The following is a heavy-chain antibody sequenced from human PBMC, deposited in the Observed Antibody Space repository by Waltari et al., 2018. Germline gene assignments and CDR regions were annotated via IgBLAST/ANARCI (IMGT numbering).Heavy chain of an antibody. D-gene: IGHD3-3*01. J-gene: IGHJ4*02. CDR3: ARRSKYYDFWSGYYTPFDY. CDR1: GYTFTSYD. V-gene: IGHV1-8*03. Sequence: QVQLVQSGAEVKKPGASVKVSCKASGYTFTSYDITWVRPATGHGLEWMGWMNPNSGNTGYAQKFQGRVTITRNTSISTAYMELSSLRSEDTAVYYCARRSKYYDFWSGYYTPFDYWGQGTLVTVSS. CDR2: MNPNSGNT.